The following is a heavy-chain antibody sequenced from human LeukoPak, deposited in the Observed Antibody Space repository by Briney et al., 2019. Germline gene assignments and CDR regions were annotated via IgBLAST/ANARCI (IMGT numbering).Heavy chain of an antibody. J-gene: IGHJ3*02. CDR1: GFTFSTYS. CDR3: ARDRYGSGTSPDSFDI. CDR2: ISSSSSII. V-gene: IGHV3-48*02. Sequence: GGSLRLSCVASGFTFSTYSMNWVRQAPGKGLEWLSYISSSSSIIYDADSVKGRFTISRDNVKNSLYLQMNTLRDEDTAVYFCARDRYGSGTSPDSFDIWGQGTMVPVSS. D-gene: IGHD3-10*01.